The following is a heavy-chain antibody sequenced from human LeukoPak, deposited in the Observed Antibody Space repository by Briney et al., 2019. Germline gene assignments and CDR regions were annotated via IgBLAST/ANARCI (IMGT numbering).Heavy chain of an antibody. Sequence: PGGSLRLSCAASGFTFSSYGMHRVRQAPGKGLEWLVFIRYDGSNKYYADSVKGRFTISRDNSKNTVYLQMNSLRAEDTAVYYCAKDGDSSVDYWGQGILVTVSS. CDR3: AKDGDSSVDY. J-gene: IGHJ4*02. CDR2: IRYDGSNK. D-gene: IGHD5-18*01. V-gene: IGHV3-30*02. CDR1: GFTFSSYG.